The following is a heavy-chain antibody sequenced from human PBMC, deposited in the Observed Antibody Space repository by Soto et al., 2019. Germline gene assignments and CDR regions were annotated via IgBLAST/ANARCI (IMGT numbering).Heavy chain of an antibody. CDR2: ISYDSSNK. CDR1: GFPFSYG. V-gene: IGHV3-30*18. Sequence: VQLLESGGGLIQPGGSLRLSCAASGFPFSYGIHWLRQAPGKGLEWVAYISYDSSNKFYGDSVKGRFTISRENSKNTQFLQMNSLGAEDTAVYYCAKLVIGYCSGNTCDDYWGQGTLVAVSS. J-gene: IGHJ4*02. CDR3: AKLVIGYCSGNTCDDY. D-gene: IGHD2-15*01.